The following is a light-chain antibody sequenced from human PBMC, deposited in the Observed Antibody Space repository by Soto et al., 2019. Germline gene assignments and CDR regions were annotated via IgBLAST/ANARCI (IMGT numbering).Light chain of an antibody. CDR3: CSYAGSSTGSVV. CDR1: RSDVGSYNL. J-gene: IGLJ2*01. Sequence: QSALTQPASVSRSPGQSITISSTGTRSDVGSYNLVSLYQQHPGKAPKLMIHEGSKRPSGVSNRFSGSKSGNTASLTISGLQAEDEADYYCCSYAGSSTGSVVFGGGTKLTVL. CDR2: EGS. V-gene: IGLV2-23*01.